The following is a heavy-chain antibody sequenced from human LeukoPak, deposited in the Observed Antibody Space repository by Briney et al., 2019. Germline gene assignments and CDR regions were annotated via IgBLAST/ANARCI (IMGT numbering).Heavy chain of an antibody. J-gene: IGHJ4*02. D-gene: IGHD6-19*01. CDR1: GXTFSSYW. CDR2: ISSSGSTI. V-gene: IGHV3-48*04. Sequence: GGSLRLSCAASGXTFSSYWMHWVRQAPGKGLEWVSYISSSGSTIYYADSVKGRSTISRDNAKNSLYLQMNSLRAEDTAVYYCARGYSSGWYFGYWGQGTLVTVSS. CDR3: ARGYSSGWYFGY.